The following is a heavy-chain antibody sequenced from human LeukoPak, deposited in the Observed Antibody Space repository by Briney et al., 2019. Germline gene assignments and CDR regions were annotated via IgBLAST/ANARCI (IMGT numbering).Heavy chain of an antibody. CDR1: GGSISSSRYY. J-gene: IGHJ6*03. CDR2: IYYSGST. CDR3: ARAVVGQERFPSYYYYYYMDV. V-gene: IGHV4-39*07. D-gene: IGHD1-1*01. Sequence: PSETLSLTCSVSGGSISSSRYYWGWIRQPPGQGLEWIGSIYYSGSTYYNPSLRSRVTISVDTSKNQFSLSLSSVTAADTAVYYCARAVVGQERFPSYYYYYYMDVWGKGTTVTVSS.